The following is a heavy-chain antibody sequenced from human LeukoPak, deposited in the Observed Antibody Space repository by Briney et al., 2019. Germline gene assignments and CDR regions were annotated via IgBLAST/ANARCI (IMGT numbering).Heavy chain of an antibody. J-gene: IGHJ4*02. V-gene: IGHV3-23*01. D-gene: IGHD3-10*01. CDR2: ISGSGGST. CDR3: AKGGATYYYGSGSYYKTPFDY. CDR1: GFTFSSYA. Sequence: GGSLRLSCAASGFTFSSYAMSWVRQAPGKGLEWVSAISGSGGSTYYADSVKGRFTISRDNSKNTLYLQTNSLRAEDTAVYYCAKGGATYYYGSGSYYKTPFDYWGQGTLVTVSS.